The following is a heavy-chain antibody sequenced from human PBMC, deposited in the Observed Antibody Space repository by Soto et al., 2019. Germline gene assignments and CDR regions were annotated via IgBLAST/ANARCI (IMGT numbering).Heavy chain of an antibody. CDR2: ISAYNGNT. V-gene: IGHV1-18*01. CDR1: GYTFTSYG. D-gene: IGHD4-17*01. CDR3: ARDSCGDYYTWFDP. Sequence: QVQLVQSGAEVKKPGASVKVSCKASGYTFTSYGISWVRQAPGQGLEWMGWISAYNGNTNYAQKLQGRVTMPTDTSKSTAYMELRSLRSDATAVYSCARDSCGDYYTWFDPWGQGTLVTVSS. J-gene: IGHJ5*02.